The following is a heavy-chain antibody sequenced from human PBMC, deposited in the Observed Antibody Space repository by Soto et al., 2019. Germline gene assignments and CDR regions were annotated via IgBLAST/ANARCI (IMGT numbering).Heavy chain of an antibody. D-gene: IGHD3-3*01. CDR2: ISYDGSNK. V-gene: IGHV3-30-3*01. Sequence: QVQLVESGGGVVQPGRSLRLSCAASGFTFSSYAMHWVRQAPGKGLEWVAVISYDGSNKYYADSVKGRFTISRDKSKNTLYLQMNSLRAEDTAVYYCAREGTVYYDFWSGYLYYYGMDVWGQGTTVTVSS. CDR1: GFTFSSYA. CDR3: AREGTVYYDFWSGYLYYYGMDV. J-gene: IGHJ6*02.